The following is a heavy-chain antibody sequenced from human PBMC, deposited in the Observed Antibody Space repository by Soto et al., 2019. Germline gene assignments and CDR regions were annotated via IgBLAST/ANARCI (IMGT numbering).Heavy chain of an antibody. CDR1: GGSFNDDY. CDR2: IDDSGST. J-gene: IGHJ4*02. D-gene: IGHD2-8*02. V-gene: IGHV4-34*01. Sequence: SETLSLTCAVEGGSFNDDYWSWIRQPPGKGLEWIGEIDDSGSTKYNPSLESRVTTSVDRSKNQFSLNLSSVTAADTAVYYCARDKITGLFDYWGQGTLVTVSS. CDR3: ARDKITGLFDY.